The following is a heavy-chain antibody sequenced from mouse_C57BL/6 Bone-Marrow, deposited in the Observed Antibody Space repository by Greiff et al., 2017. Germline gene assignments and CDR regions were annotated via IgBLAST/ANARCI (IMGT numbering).Heavy chain of an antibody. CDR2: IHLNSGST. J-gene: IGHJ2*01. D-gene: IGHD1-1*01. V-gene: IGHV1-64*01. CDR1: GYTFTSYW. Sequence: QVQLQQPGAELVKPGASVKLSCKASGYTFTSYWMHWVKQRPGQGLEWIGMIHLNSGSTNYNEKFKSKATLTVDKSSSTAYMQLSSLTSEDSAVYYCARSRPYYGSGNSYYFDYWGQGTTLTVSS. CDR3: ARSRPYYGSGNSYYFDY.